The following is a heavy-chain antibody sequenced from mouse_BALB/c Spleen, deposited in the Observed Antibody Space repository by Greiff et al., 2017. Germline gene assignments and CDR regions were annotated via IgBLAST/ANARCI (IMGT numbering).Heavy chain of an antibody. CDR3: ARRGYRAYAMDY. J-gene: IGHJ4*01. V-gene: IGHV5-12-1*01. D-gene: IGHD2-2*01. Sequence: EVMLVESGGGLVKPGGSLKLSCAASGFAFSSYDMSWVRQTPEKRLEWVAYISSGGGSTYYPDTVKGRFTISRDNAKNTLYLQMSSLKSEDTAMYYCARRGYRAYAMDYWGQGTSVTVSS. CDR2: ISSGGGST. CDR1: GFAFSSYD.